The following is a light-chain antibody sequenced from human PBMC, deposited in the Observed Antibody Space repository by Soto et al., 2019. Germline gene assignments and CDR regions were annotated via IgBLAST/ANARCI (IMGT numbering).Light chain of an antibody. Sequence: EIVLTQSPATLSLSPGERATLSCRASQSVSSYLAWYQEKPGQAPRLLVYDAYNRATGIPATFSGSGSGTDFTLTISSLEPEDFAVYYCQQRSNWPRITCGQGTRLEIK. J-gene: IGKJ5*01. CDR1: QSVSSY. CDR3: QQRSNWPRIT. V-gene: IGKV3-11*01. CDR2: DAY.